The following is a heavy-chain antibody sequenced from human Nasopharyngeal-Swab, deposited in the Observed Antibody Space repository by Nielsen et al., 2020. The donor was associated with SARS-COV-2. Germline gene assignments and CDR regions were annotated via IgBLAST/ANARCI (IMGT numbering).Heavy chain of an antibody. D-gene: IGHD1-1*01. Sequence: GESLKISCRTSGYSFTTKWIGWVRQMPGKGLEWVGSIYPGDSDTRYSPSFQGQVTISADKSISTAYLQWSSLKASDTAMYYCARGVGWNRPGAVYWGQGTLVTVSS. CDR1: GYSFTTKW. J-gene: IGHJ4*02. V-gene: IGHV5-51*01. CDR3: ARGVGWNRPGAVY. CDR2: IYPGDSDT.